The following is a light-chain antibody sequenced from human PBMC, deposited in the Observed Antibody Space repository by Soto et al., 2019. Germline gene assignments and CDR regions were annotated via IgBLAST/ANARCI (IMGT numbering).Light chain of an antibody. CDR1: QSVRRN. J-gene: IGKJ1*01. CDR2: GAS. V-gene: IGKV3-15*01. CDR3: QQYNSWPRT. Sequence: EIVMTQSPATLSVSPGERATVSGRASQSVRRNLAWYQQKPGQAPRLLIYGASIRATGIPARFSGSGSGAEFTLTISSRQAEDFATYYCQQYNSWPRTFGQGTKVDSK.